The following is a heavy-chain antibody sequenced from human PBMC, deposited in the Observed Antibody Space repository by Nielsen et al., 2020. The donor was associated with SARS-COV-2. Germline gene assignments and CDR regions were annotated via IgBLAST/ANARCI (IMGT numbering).Heavy chain of an antibody. CDR1: GFTFSSYA. J-gene: IGHJ3*02. D-gene: IGHD6-19*01. CDR2: ISYDGSNK. Sequence: GESLKISCAASGFTFSSYAMHWVRQAPGKGLEWVAVISYDGSNKYYADSVKGRFTISRDNSKNTLYLQMNSLRAEDTAVYYCARGGSGYRNAFDIWGQGTMVTVSS. V-gene: IGHV3-30-3*01. CDR3: ARGGSGYRNAFDI.